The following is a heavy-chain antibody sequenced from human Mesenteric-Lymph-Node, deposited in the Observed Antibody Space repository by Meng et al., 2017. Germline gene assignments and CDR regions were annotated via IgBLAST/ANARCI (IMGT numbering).Heavy chain of an antibody. V-gene: IGHV1-18*01. J-gene: IGHJ4*02. CDR3: ARLGLQTTGLNDC. CDR1: GYTFTSYE. CDR2: ISAYNGNT. Sequence: QVQLVQSGAEVKKPGASVKVSCQASGYTFTSYEITWVRQDPGPGREWMRWISAYNGNTNYEQKLQDRVTMTTDKATSTAYMELRSLRSDDTAVYYCARLGLQTTGLNDCWGQGTLVTVSS. D-gene: IGHD3-9*01.